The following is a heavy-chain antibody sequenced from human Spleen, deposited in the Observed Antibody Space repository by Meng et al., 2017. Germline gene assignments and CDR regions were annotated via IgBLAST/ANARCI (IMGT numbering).Heavy chain of an antibody. CDR1: GFTFSNAW. Sequence: GGSLRLSCAASGFTFSNAWMTWVRRAPGKGLEWVANIKQDGTDKYYVDSVKGRFTISRDNAKNSLYLQMSSLRAGDTAVYYCAREGRSGDYYDSSGYADHWGQGALVTVSS. V-gene: IGHV3-7*01. D-gene: IGHD3-22*01. CDR2: IKQDGTDK. J-gene: IGHJ4*02. CDR3: AREGRSGDYYDSSGYADH.